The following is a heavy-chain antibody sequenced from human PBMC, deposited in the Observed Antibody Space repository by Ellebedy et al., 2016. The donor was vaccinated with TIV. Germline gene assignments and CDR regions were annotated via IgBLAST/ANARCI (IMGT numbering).Heavy chain of an antibody. CDR1: GFTFSSYW. CDR2: VYLDGTTT. J-gene: IGHJ6*02. V-gene: IGHV3-74*01. CDR3: TRGGLGQAMDV. Sequence: GESLKISCEASGFTFSSYWMHWVRQAPGKGLVWGSCVYLDGTTTTYAGSVKGRFTISRDNAKNTVYLQMNSLRAEYRAVSYCTRGGLGQAMDVWGQGTTVTVSS.